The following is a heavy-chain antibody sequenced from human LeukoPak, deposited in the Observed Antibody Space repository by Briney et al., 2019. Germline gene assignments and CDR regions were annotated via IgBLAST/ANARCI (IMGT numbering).Heavy chain of an antibody. V-gene: IGHV3-7*01. Sequence: GGSLRLSCEGSGFTFSNYWMGWARQAPGKGLQWVANIKTDGSEKYYVDSVKGRFTISRDNAKNSLYLQMNSLRAEDTAVYYCATYSSLNRREFQYWGQGTLLTVSS. CDR1: GFTFSNYW. CDR3: ATYSSLNRREFQY. CDR2: IKTDGSEK. J-gene: IGHJ1*01. D-gene: IGHD3-22*01.